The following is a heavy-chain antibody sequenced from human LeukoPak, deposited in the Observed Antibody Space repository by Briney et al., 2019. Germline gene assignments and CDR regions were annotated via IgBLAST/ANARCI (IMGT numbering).Heavy chain of an antibody. CDR1: GSTFSSYS. V-gene: IGHV3-21*01. D-gene: IGHD4-17*01. CDR2: ISSSSSYI. Sequence: GGSLRLSCAASGSTFSSYSMNWVRQAPGKRLEWVSSISSSSSYIYYADSVKGRFTISRDNAKNSLYLQMNSLRAEDTAVYYCARDLLGTVTTFHAFDIWGQGTMVTVSS. CDR3: ARDLLGTVTTFHAFDI. J-gene: IGHJ3*02.